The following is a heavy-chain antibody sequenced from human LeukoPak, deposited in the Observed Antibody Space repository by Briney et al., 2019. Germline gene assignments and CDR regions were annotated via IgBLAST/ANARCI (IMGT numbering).Heavy chain of an antibody. CDR2: IYHSGST. CDR3: ARDGYYDSSGYWAGPPDI. J-gene: IGHJ3*02. Sequence: SETLSLTCAVYGGSFSGYYWSWIRQPPGKGLEWIGYIYHSGSTYYNPSLKSRVTISVDRSKNQFSLKLSSVTAADTAVYYCARDGYYDSSGYWAGPPDIWGQGTMVTVSS. D-gene: IGHD3-22*01. V-gene: IGHV4-34*01. CDR1: GGSFSGYY.